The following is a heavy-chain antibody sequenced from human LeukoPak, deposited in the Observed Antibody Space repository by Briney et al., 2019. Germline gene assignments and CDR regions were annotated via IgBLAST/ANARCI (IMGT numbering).Heavy chain of an antibody. CDR2: ISAFNGNT. CDR3: AREPGLARSTFFYY. Sequence: SVKVSCKASGYIFTSYGVSWVRQAPGQGLEWMGWISAFNGNTNYAQKFRGRVTMTTEASTSTAYMELRSLRSDHTAFYYCAREPGLARSTFFYYWGQGTLVTVST. J-gene: IGHJ4*02. V-gene: IGHV1-18*01. D-gene: IGHD3-16*01. CDR1: GYIFTSYG.